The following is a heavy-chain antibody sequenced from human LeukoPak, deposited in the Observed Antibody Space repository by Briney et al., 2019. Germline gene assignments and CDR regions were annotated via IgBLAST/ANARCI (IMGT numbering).Heavy chain of an antibody. D-gene: IGHD3-22*01. CDR1: GFTFGDYA. J-gene: IGHJ6*03. CDR3: TRAGYYYDSSGNTKGYYYYMDV. CDR2: IRSKAYGGTT. Sequence: GGSLRLSCTASGFTFGDYAMSWVRQAPGKGLEWVGFIRSKAYGGTTEYAASVKGRFTISRDDSKSIDYLQMNSLKTEDTAVYYCTRAGYYYDSSGNTKGYYYYMDVWGKGTTVTISS. V-gene: IGHV3-49*04.